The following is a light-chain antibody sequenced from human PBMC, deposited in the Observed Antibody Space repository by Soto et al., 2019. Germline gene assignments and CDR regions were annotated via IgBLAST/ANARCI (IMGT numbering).Light chain of an antibody. CDR3: AAWDDSLSVYV. J-gene: IGLJ1*01. CDR1: SSNIGSNY. V-gene: IGLV1-47*02. Sequence: QPVLTQPPSASRTPGQRVTISCSGSSSNIGSNYVYWYQQLPGTAPKLLIYSNNQRPSGVPDRFSGSKSGTSASLAISGLQSEDEADYYCAAWDDSLSVYVFGTGTKLTVL. CDR2: SNN.